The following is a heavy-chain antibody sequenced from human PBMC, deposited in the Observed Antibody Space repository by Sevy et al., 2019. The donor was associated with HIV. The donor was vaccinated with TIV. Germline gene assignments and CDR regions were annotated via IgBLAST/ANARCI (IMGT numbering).Heavy chain of an antibody. D-gene: IGHD4-17*01. V-gene: IGHV3-33*01. CDR1: GFTFSTYG. Sequence: GSLRLSCAASGFTFSTYGMHWVRQAPGKGLEWVALIWFDGSNTYYADSVKGRFTISRDIAKNTLHIQMNSLRAEDKAVYYCARDLEFYDYGDYGPAFMPDYWGQGTLVTVSS. CDR2: IWFDGSNT. J-gene: IGHJ4*02. CDR3: ARDLEFYDYGDYGPAFMPDY.